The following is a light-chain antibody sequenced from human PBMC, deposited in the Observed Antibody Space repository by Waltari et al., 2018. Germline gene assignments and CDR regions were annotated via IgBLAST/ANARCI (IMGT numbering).Light chain of an antibody. V-gene: IGLV2-8*01. CDR2: EVV. CDR1: SSAIGAHHY. J-gene: IGLJ3*02. CDR3: TSYTDSDNLV. Sequence: QSALTPPPSASGSLGQSVTLSCTGTSSAIGAHHYVSWYQHRPGNAPKLVIFEVVKRPSGVPDRFSGSKSGSTASLTVSGLQADDEADYYCTSYTDSDNLVFGGGTNLAVL.